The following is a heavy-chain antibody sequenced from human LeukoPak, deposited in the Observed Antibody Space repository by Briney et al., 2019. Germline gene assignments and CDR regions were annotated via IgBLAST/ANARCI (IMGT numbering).Heavy chain of an antibody. CDR3: ARGPRVYNYYDSSGYPLY. J-gene: IGHJ4*02. V-gene: IGHV3-74*01. CDR2: INSDGSST. D-gene: IGHD3-22*01. CDR1: GFTFNTYW. Sequence: GGPLRLSCAASGFTFNTYWMHWVRQAPGEGLVWVSRINSDGSSTSNADSVKGRFTISRDNAKSTLYLQMNSLRAEDTAVYYCARGPRVYNYYDSSGYPLYWGQGTLVTVSS.